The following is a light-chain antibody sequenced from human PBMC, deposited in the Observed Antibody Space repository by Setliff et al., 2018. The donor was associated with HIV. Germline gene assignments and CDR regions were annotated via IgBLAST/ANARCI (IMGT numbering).Light chain of an antibody. CDR1: SSDVGGYNY. V-gene: IGLV2-14*03. CDR2: DVS. J-gene: IGLJ1*01. Sequence: SVLAQPASVSGSPGQSITISCTGTSSDVGGYNYVSWYQHHPGKAPKLMIYDVSKRPSGLSNRFSGSKSGNSASLTISGLQAEDEADYYCNSYTSSSTYVFGTGTKVTVL. CDR3: NSYTSSSTYV.